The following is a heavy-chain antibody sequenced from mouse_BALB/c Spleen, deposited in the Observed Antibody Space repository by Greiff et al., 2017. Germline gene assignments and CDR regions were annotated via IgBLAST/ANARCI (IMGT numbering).Heavy chain of an antibody. Sequence: EVQLVESGPGLVKPSQSLSLTCSVTGYSITSGYYWNWIRQFPGNKLEWMGYISYDGSNNYNPSLKNRISITRDTSKNQFFLKLNSVTTEDTATYYCASKHYYYGPFAYWGQGTLVTVSA. CDR1: GYSITSGYY. V-gene: IGHV3-6*02. J-gene: IGHJ3*01. CDR3: ASKHYYYGPFAY. CDR2: ISYDGSN. D-gene: IGHD1-1*01.